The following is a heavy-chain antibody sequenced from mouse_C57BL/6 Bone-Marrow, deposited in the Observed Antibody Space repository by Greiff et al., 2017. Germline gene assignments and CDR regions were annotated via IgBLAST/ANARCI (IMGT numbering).Heavy chain of an antibody. Sequence: QVQLQQPGAELVKPGASVKLSCKASGYTFTDYEMHWVKQTPVHGLEWIGAIDPETGGTAYNQKFKGKAILTADKSSSTAYMELRSLTSEDSAVYYCTRYSNYEVWFAYWGQGTLVTVSA. CDR3: TRYSNYEVWFAY. CDR2: IDPETGGT. J-gene: IGHJ3*01. D-gene: IGHD2-5*01. V-gene: IGHV1-15*01. CDR1: GYTFTDYE.